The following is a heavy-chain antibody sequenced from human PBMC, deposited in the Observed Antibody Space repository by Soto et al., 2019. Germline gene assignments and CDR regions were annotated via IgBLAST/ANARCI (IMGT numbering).Heavy chain of an antibody. J-gene: IGHJ4*02. CDR2: ISSSSSYI. V-gene: IGHV3-21*01. CDR3: ARGRGEKYYYDSSGYPPQDY. D-gene: IGHD3-22*01. CDR1: GFTFSSYS. Sequence: GGSLRLSCAASGFTFSSYSMNWVRQAPGKGLGWVSSISSSSSYIYYADSVKGRFTISRDNAKNSLYLQMNSLRAEDTAVYYCARGRGEKYYYDSSGYPPQDYWGQGTLVTVSS.